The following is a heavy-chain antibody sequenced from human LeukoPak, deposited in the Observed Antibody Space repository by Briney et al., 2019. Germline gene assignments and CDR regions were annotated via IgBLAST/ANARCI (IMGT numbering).Heavy chain of an antibody. CDR3: ARDLPAAVD. CDR1: GFSFSSYS. D-gene: IGHD2-2*01. J-gene: IGHJ4*02. CDR2: ISRDSNDI. V-gene: IGHV3-21*01. Sequence: PGGSLRLYCEAYGFSFSSYSMSWVRQAPGKGLEWVSFISRDSNDIYHADSVRGRFTISRDNAKNSLYLQMSSLRADDTAVYYCARDLPAAVDWGQGTQVTVSS.